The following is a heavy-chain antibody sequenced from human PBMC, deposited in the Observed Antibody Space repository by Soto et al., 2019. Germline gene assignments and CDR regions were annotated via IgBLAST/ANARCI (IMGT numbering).Heavy chain of an antibody. D-gene: IGHD5-12*01. CDR2: IYYSGST. CDR1: GGSISSGGYY. CDR3: ARDRYSGYDAAVARVYYFDY. V-gene: IGHV4-31*03. J-gene: IGHJ4*02. Sequence: SETLFLTCTVSGGSISSGGYYWSWIRQHPGKGLEWIGYIYYSGSTYYNPSLKSRVTISVDTSKNQFSLKLSSVTAADTAVYYCARDRYSGYDAAVARVYYFDYWGQGTLVTVSS.